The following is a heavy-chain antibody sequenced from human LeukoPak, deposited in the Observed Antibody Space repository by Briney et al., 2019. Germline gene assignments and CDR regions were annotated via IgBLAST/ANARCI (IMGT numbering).Heavy chain of an antibody. CDR2: IYYSGST. V-gene: IGHV4-31*03. D-gene: IGHD4-17*01. CDR3: ARVTTVTENWFDP. J-gene: IGHJ5*02. CDR1: GGSISSGGYY. Sequence: TASETLSLTCTVSGGSISSGGYYWSWIRQHPGKGLEWIGYIYYSGSTYYNPSLKSRVTISVDTSKNQFSLKLSSVTAADTAVYYCARVTTVTENWFDPWGQGTLVTVSS.